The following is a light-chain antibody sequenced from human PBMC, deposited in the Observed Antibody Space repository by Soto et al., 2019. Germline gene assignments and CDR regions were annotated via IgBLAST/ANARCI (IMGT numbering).Light chain of an antibody. Sequence: EIVLTQSPATLSLSPGERATLTCRASQSVSSYLAWYQQKPGQAPRLLIYEASNRATGIPPRFSGSGSGTDFTLTISSLEPADFAVYSCQQRSNWPLTFGGGTKVEVK. CDR1: QSVSSY. CDR2: EAS. CDR3: QQRSNWPLT. V-gene: IGKV3-11*01. J-gene: IGKJ4*01.